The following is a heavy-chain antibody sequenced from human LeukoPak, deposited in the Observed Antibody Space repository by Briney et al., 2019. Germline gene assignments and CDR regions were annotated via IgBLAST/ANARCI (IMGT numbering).Heavy chain of an antibody. J-gene: IGHJ4*02. CDR2: ISWNSGRI. D-gene: IGHD6-13*01. V-gene: IGHV3-9*01. CDR3: AKDSSSSWYGGGFAY. CDR1: GFTLDDYA. Sequence: GGSLRLSCAASGFTLDDYAMHWVRHAPGKGLEGVSGISWNSGRIIYADSMKGRFTISRDNAKNSLYLQMNSLRAEDTALYYCAKDSSSSWYGGGFAYWGQGTLVTVSS.